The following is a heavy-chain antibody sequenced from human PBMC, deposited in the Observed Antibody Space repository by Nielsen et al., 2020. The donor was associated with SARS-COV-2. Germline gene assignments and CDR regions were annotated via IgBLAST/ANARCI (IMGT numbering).Heavy chain of an antibody. CDR3: AKELGYCSGGTCNSPYYFYGLDV. CDR2: IKLDGSEK. CDR1: GFNFRGYW. D-gene: IGHD2-15*01. J-gene: IGHJ6*02. Sequence: GESLKISCVVSGFNFRGYWMTWVRQAPGKGLEWVGNIKLDGSEKYYVDSVKGRFTISRDNARNTLYLQMNSLRVEDTAVYYCAKELGYCSGGTCNSPYYFYGLDVWGQGTTVTVSS. V-gene: IGHV3-7*01.